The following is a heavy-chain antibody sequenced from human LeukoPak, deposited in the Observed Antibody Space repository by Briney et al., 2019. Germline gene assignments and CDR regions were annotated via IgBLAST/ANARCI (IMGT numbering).Heavy chain of an antibody. CDR3: ASQSHARFDP. CDR2: IQPDGSEG. V-gene: IGHV3-7*01. J-gene: IGHJ5*02. CDR1: GFTFSSTW. Sequence: GGSLRLSCAASGFTFSSTWMSWVRQAPGKGLEWVGNIQPDGSEGYPVDSVKGRFTISRDNARNSLFLQMNSLRVEDTAVYYCASQSHARFDPWGQGTLVTVSS.